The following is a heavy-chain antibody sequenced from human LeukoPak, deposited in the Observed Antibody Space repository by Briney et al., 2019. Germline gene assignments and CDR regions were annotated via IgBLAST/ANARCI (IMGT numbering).Heavy chain of an antibody. V-gene: IGHV4-39*07. CDR2: IYYSGST. D-gene: IGHD2-15*01. CDR1: GGSISSSSYY. CDR3: ASSPTDIVVVVAVSFDY. J-gene: IGHJ4*02. Sequence: SETLSLTCTVSGGSISSSSYYWGWIRQPPGKGLEWIGSIYYSGSTYYNPSLKSRVTISVDTSKNQFSLKLSSVTAADTAVYYCASSPTDIVVVVAVSFDYWGQGTLVTVSS.